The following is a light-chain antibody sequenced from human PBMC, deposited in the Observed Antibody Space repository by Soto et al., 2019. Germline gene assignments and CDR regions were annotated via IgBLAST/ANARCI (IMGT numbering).Light chain of an antibody. J-gene: IGKJ2*01. Sequence: EIVMTQSPATLSVSPGERATLSCRASQSVASNLAWYQHKPGQAPRLLISGASTRATGVPARVSGSGSGTEFTLTISSLQSEDFALYYCQQYSNWPPYTFGQGTRLEI. V-gene: IGKV3-15*01. CDR2: GAS. CDR1: QSVASN. CDR3: QQYSNWPPYT.